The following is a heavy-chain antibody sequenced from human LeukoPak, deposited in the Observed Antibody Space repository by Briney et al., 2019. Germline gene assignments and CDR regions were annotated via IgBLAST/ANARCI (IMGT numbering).Heavy chain of an antibody. CDR2: IYTSGST. CDR1: SGSISSGSYY. V-gene: IGHV4-61*02. Sequence: SQTLSLTCTVSSGSISSGSYYWSWIRQPAGKGLEWIGRIYTSGSTNYNPSLKSRVTISVDTSKNQFSLKLSSVTAADTAVYYCARDLRGNYGILDYWGQGTLVAVSS. CDR3: ARDLRGNYGILDY. D-gene: IGHD4-11*01. J-gene: IGHJ4*02.